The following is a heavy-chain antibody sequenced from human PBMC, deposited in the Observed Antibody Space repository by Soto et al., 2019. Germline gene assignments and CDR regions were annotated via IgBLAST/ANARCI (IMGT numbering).Heavy chain of an antibody. CDR3: ARKSLTVFLNYYGMDV. D-gene: IGHD4-17*01. CDR1: GYTFTSYA. V-gene: IGHV1-3*01. J-gene: IGHJ6*02. Sequence: ASVKVSCKASGYTFTSYAMHSVRQAPGQRLEWMGWINAGNGNTKYSQKFQGRVTITRDTSASTAYMELSSLRSEDTAVYYCARKSLTVFLNYYGMDVWGQGTKVTVSS. CDR2: INAGNGNT.